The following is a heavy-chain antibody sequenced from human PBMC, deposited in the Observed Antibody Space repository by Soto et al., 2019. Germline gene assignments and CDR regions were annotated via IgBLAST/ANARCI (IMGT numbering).Heavy chain of an antibody. CDR1: GGTFSSYA. V-gene: IGHV1-69*01. J-gene: IGHJ6*02. CDR3: ARVGSSNYYYGMDV. Sequence: SVKASCTASGGTFSSYAISWVRQAPGQGLEWMGGIIPIFGTANYAPKFQGRVTITADESTSTAYMELSSLGSEDTAVYYCARVGSSNYYYGMDVWGQGSTVTVSS. D-gene: IGHD3-16*01. CDR2: IIPIFGTA.